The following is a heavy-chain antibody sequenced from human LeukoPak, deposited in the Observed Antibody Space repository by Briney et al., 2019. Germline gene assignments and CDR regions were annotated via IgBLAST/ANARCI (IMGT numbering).Heavy chain of an antibody. D-gene: IGHD1-26*01. CDR2: INQEGSQK. CDR1: GFTFNSYW. Sequence: GGSLRLSCVASGFTFNSYWMSWVRQTPGKGLECVARINQEGSQKEYSDSVEGRFTISRDNAKNSLYLQLSSLRTEDTAVYYCVRQTVSGATYFDFWGQGTLVTVSS. J-gene: IGHJ4*02. CDR3: VRQTVSGATYFDF. V-gene: IGHV3-7*03.